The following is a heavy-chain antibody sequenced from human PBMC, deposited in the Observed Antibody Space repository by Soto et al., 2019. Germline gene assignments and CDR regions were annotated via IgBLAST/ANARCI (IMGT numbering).Heavy chain of an antibody. CDR3: ARGGVSTRTFDY. V-gene: IGHV5-51*01. D-gene: IGHD3-3*01. J-gene: IGHJ4*02. Sequence: PGESLKISCKGSGYNFAGYWIAWVRQMPGKGLELMGIVYPSDSDTRYRPSFQGQVTISADKSISSAYLQWSSLRASDTAMYYCARGGVSTRTFDYWGQGTPVTVSS. CDR1: GYNFAGYW. CDR2: VYPSDSDT.